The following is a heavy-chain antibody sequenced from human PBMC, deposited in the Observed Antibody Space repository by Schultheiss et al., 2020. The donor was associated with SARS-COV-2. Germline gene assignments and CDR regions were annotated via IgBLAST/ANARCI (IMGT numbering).Heavy chain of an antibody. V-gene: IGHV3-9*03. CDR3: ARDEKKDFWSGYYTNYYYGMDV. J-gene: IGHJ6*02. Sequence: GGSLRLSCAASGFTFDDYAMHWVRQPPGKGLEWVSGISWNSGTIAHADSVKGRFTISRDNAKKSLYLHMNSLIAEDMAVYYCARDEKKDFWSGYYTNYYYGMDVWGQGTTVTVSS. D-gene: IGHD3-3*01. CDR2: ISWNSGTI. CDR1: GFTFDDYA.